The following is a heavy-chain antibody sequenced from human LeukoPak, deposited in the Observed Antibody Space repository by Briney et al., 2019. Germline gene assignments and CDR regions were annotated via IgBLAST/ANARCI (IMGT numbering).Heavy chain of an antibody. Sequence: GGSLRLSCAASGFTVSSNYMSWVRQAPGKGLEWVSVIYSGGSTYYADSVKGRFTISRNNSKNTHLQMNSLRAEDTAVYYCAGGDLRDWGQGAQVTVSS. CDR1: GFTVSSNY. CDR3: AGGDLRD. V-gene: IGHV3-66*01. CDR2: IYSGGST. J-gene: IGHJ4*02.